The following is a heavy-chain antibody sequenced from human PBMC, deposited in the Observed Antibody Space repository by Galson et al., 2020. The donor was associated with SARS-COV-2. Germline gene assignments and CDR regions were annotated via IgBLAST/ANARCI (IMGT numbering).Heavy chain of an antibody. D-gene: IGHD1-1*01. Sequence: QAGGSLRLSCAASGFDFSNYGMHWVRQAPGKGLEWVALISYNGNKKYYGDSVKGRFTISRDNSNNMLYVEMNSLGAEDTGVYYCARDWIGYNYYGVDVWGQGTTVTVSS. CDR3: ARDWIGYNYYGVDV. CDR1: GFDFSNYG. J-gene: IGHJ6*02. CDR2: ISYNGNKK. V-gene: IGHV3-30-3*01.